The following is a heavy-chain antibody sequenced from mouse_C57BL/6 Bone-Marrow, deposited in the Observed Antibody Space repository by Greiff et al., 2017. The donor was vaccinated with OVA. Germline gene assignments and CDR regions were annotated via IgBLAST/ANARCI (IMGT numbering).Heavy chain of an antibody. CDR3: ARSAAQAIAWFAY. CDR2: INPYNGGT. CDR1: GYTFTDYY. J-gene: IGHJ3*01. V-gene: IGHV1-19*01. D-gene: IGHD3-2*02. Sequence: VQLQQSGPVLVKPGASVKMSCKASGYTFTDYYMNWVKQSHGKSLEWIGVINPYNGGTSYNQKFKGKATLTVDKSSSTAYMELNSLTSEDSAVYYCARSAAQAIAWFAYWGQGTLVTVSA.